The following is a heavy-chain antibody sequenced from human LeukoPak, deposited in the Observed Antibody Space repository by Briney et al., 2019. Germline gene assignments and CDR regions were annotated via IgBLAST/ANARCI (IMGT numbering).Heavy chain of an antibody. CDR1: GGTFSSYA. CDR3: ARVRELWSAVVSYYFDY. Sequence: SVKVSCKASGGTFSSYAISWGRQAPGQGLEWMGGIIPIFGTANYAQKFQGRVTITADKSTSTAYMELSSLRSEDTAVYYCARVRELWSAVVSYYFDYWGQGTLVTVSS. V-gene: IGHV1-69*06. D-gene: IGHD5-18*01. J-gene: IGHJ4*02. CDR2: IIPIFGTA.